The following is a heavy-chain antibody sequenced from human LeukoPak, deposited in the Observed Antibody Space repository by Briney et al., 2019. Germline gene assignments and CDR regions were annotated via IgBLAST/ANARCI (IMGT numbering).Heavy chain of an antibody. Sequence: GGSLRLSCAASGFTFSSYGMHWVRQAPGKGLEWVAVISYDGSNKYYADSVKGRFTISRDNSKNTLYLQMNSLRAEDTAVYYCAKDPSGSYYSGWGQGTLVTVSS. CDR1: GFTFSSYG. D-gene: IGHD1-26*01. CDR2: ISYDGSNK. J-gene: IGHJ4*02. V-gene: IGHV3-30*18. CDR3: AKDPSGSYYSG.